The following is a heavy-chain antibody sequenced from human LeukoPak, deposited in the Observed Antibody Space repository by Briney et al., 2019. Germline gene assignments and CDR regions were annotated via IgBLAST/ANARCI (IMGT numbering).Heavy chain of an antibody. D-gene: IGHD3-16*01. V-gene: IGHV3-53*01. CDR1: GFTVSSNY. J-gene: IGHJ4*02. Sequence: GGSLRLSCAASGFTVSSNYMSWVRQAPGKGLEWVSVIYSGGSTYYADSVKGRFTISRDNSKNTLYLQMNSLRGEDTAVYYCASWRNYDYVWGSDYFDYWGQGTLVTVFS. CDR2: IYSGGST. CDR3: ASWRNYDYVWGSDYFDY.